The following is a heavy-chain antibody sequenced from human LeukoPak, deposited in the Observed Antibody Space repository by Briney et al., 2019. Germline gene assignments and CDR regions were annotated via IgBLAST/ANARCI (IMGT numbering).Heavy chain of an antibody. Sequence: GGSLRLSCAASGFTFSSYSMNWVRQAPGKGLEWVSSISSSSSYIYYADSVKGRFTISRDNAKNSLYLQMNSLRAEDAAVYFCARNDYARFDYWGQGTLVTVSS. CDR1: GFTFSSYS. CDR2: ISSSSSYI. J-gene: IGHJ4*02. V-gene: IGHV3-21*01. CDR3: ARNDYARFDY. D-gene: IGHD4/OR15-4a*01.